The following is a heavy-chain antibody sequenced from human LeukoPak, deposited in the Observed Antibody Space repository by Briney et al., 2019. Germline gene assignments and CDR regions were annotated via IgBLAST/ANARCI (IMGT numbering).Heavy chain of an antibody. CDR3: TTSSSGYDYYYYYMDV. V-gene: IGHV3-15*01. CDR1: GFTFSNAW. J-gene: IGHJ6*03. CDR2: IKSKTAGWTT. Sequence: GGSLRLSCAASGFTFSNAWMSWVRQAPGKGLEWVGRIKSKTAGWTTDYAAPVKGRFTISRDDSKNTLYLQMNSLKTEDTAVYYCTTSSSGYDYYYYYMDVWGKGTTVTVSS. D-gene: IGHD5-12*01.